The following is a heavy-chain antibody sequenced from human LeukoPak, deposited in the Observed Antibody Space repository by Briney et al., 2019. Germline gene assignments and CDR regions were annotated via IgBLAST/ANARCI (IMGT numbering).Heavy chain of an antibody. J-gene: IGHJ6*02. CDR3: ARAYDFWSGYDSLTDYYYGMDV. Sequence: PSETLSLTCTVSGGSISSYYWSWIRQPAGKGLEWIGRIYTSGSTNYNPSLRSRVTMSVDTSKNQFPLKLSSVTAADTAVYYCARAYDFWSGYDSLTDYYYGMDVWGQGTAVTVSS. D-gene: IGHD3-3*01. CDR1: GGSISSYY. CDR2: IYTSGST. V-gene: IGHV4-4*07.